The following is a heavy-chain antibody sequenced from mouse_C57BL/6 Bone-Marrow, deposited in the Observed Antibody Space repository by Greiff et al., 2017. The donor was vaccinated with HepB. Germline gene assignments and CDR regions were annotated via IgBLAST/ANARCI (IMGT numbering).Heavy chain of an antibody. V-gene: IGHV1-62-2*01. J-gene: IGHJ2*01. CDR1: GYTFTEYT. CDR3: ARHEDRGDYYGSSYLFFDY. Sequence: VQLQQSGAELVKPGASVKLSCKASGYTFTEYTIHWVKQRSGQGLEWIGRFYPGSGSVKYNEKFKDKATLTADKSSSTVYMELSRLTSEDSAVYFCARHEDRGDYYGSSYLFFDYWGQGTTLTVSS. CDR2: FYPGSGSV. D-gene: IGHD1-1*01.